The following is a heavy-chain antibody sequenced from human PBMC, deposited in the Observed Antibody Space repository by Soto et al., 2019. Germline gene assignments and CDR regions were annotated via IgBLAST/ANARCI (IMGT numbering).Heavy chain of an antibody. CDR3: SGAESPDTAYFSLY. J-gene: IGHJ4*02. V-gene: IGHV3-30*03. D-gene: IGHD1-26*01. Sequence: GGSLRLSCAAPGFAFSTYGMHWVRQAPGKGREWVAAISYDGNEQYYADSLQGRFTISRDNSKNTLYLQMNSLRAEDTAVYYCSGAESPDTAYFSLYWGQGTPVTVSS. CDR2: ISYDGNEQ. CDR1: GFAFSTYG.